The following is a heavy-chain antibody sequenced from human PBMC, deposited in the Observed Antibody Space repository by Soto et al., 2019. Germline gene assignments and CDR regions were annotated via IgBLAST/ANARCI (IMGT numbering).Heavy chain of an antibody. D-gene: IGHD3-9*01. J-gene: IGHJ2*01. V-gene: IGHV4-34*01. CDR3: ARESHDILTGPPWDWYFDL. CDR1: GGSFSGYY. Sequence: QVQLQQWGAGPLRPLETLSLTCGVSGGSFSGYYWAWIRQYPGKGLEWIGEINDRGSINYNPSLKNRVSISFDTSKNHYSLNLRSAPASDTAVYYCARESHDILTGPPWDWYFDLWGRGTLVTVSS. CDR2: INDRGSI.